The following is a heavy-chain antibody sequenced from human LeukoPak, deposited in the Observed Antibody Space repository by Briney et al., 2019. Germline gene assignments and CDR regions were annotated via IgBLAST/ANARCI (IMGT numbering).Heavy chain of an antibody. CDR2: IYYSGST. Sequence: SETLSLTCTVSGGSISNNYWSWIRQPPGKGLEWIGSIYYSGSTYYNPSLKSRVTISVDTSKNQFSLKLSSVTAADTAVYYCARDRGVLWFGELLANWFDPWGQGTLVTVSS. CDR1: GGSISNNY. CDR3: ARDRGVLWFGELLANWFDP. J-gene: IGHJ5*02. V-gene: IGHV4-39*07. D-gene: IGHD3-10*01.